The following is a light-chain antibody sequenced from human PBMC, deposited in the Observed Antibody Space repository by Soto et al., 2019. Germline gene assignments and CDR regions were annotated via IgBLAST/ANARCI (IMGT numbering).Light chain of an antibody. CDR2: DVS. Sequence: QSVLTQPASVSGSPGQSITISCTGTSSDVGGYNYVSWYQQHPGKAPKLMIYDVSNRPSGVSNRFSGSKSGNTASLSISGLQAEDEXDYYCSSYTSSSTRVFGTGTKVTV. CDR1: SSDVGGYNY. J-gene: IGLJ1*01. CDR3: SSYTSSSTRV. V-gene: IGLV2-14*01.